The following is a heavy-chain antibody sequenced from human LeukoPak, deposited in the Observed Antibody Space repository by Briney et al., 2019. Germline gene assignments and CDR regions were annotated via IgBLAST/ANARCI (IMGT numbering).Heavy chain of an antibody. Sequence: SETLSLTCAVYGGSFSGYYWSWIRQPPGKGLEWIGEINHSGSTNYNPSLKSRVTISVDTSKNQFSLKLSSVTAADTAVYYCLGYCSGGSCYYKDWFDPWGQGTLVTVSS. CDR3: LGYCSGGSCYYKDWFDP. J-gene: IGHJ5*02. D-gene: IGHD2-15*01. V-gene: IGHV4-34*03. CDR2: INHSGST. CDR1: GGSFSGYY.